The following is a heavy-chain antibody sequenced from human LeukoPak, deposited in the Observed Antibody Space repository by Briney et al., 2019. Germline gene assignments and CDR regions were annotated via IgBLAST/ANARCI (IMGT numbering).Heavy chain of an antibody. CDR2: INPNTGGT. Sequence: ASVKVSCKSSGYTFTGYYLHWVRQAPGQGLEWMGWINPNTGGTTYAEKVQGRVTMTRDTSISTAYKELNRLRSDDTAMYFCARGYDFWSAPDAFDIWGQGTMVTVSS. CDR3: ARGYDFWSAPDAFDI. J-gene: IGHJ3*02. V-gene: IGHV1-2*02. D-gene: IGHD3-3*01. CDR1: GYTFTGYY.